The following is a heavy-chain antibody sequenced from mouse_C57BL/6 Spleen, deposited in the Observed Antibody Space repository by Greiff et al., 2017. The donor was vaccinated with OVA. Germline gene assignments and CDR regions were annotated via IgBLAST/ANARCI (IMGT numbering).Heavy chain of an antibody. J-gene: IGHJ4*01. CDR1: GYTFTDYY. CDR3: ARQRAYYYGSSPLDY. D-gene: IGHD1-1*01. V-gene: IGHV1-26*01. Sequence: EVQLQQSGPELVKPGASVKISCKASGYTFTDYYMNWVKQSHGKSLEWIGDINPNNGGTSYNQKFKGKATLTVDKSSSTAYMELRSLTSEDSAVYYCARQRAYYYGSSPLDYWGQGTSVTVSS. CDR2: INPNNGGT.